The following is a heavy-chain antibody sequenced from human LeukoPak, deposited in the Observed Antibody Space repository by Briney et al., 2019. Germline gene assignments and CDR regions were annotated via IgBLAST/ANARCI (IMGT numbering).Heavy chain of an antibody. J-gene: IGHJ4*02. V-gene: IGHV3-48*03. CDR1: GFTFSSYE. Sequence: PGGSLRLSCVASGFTFSSYEMNWVRQAPGKGLEAVSYISSRGSTIYSADSVKGRFTISRDNAKNSLYLQMNSLRAEDTAVYYCARTPPAVGGSGSYDYWGQGTLVTVSS. CDR2: ISSRGSTI. D-gene: IGHD3-10*01. CDR3: ARTPPAVGGSGSYDY.